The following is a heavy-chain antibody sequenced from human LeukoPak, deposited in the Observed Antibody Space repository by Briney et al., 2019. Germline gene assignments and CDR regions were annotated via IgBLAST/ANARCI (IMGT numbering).Heavy chain of an antibody. J-gene: IGHJ4*02. CDR1: GGTFSSYA. Sequence: SVKVSCKASGGTFSSYAISWVRQAPGQGLEWMGGIIPIFGTANYAQKFQGRVTITADESTSTAYMELSSLRSEDTAVYYCARRPGANPHPYDSGGQGPLATVPS. CDR3: ARRPGANPHPYDS. D-gene: IGHD4/OR15-4a*01. CDR2: IIPIFGTA. V-gene: IGHV1-69*13.